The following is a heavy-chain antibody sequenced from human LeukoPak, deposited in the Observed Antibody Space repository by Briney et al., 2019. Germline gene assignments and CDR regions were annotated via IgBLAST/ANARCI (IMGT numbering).Heavy chain of an antibody. J-gene: IGHJ3*02. D-gene: IGHD3-3*01. CDR1: GFTFSSYA. V-gene: IGHV3-23*01. Sequence: RAGGSLRLSCAASGFTFSSYAMSWVRQAPGKGLEWVSSISGSGGSTYYADSVKGQFTISRDNSKNTLYLQMNSLRAEDTAVYYCAKVSGGVVIHDAFDIWGQGTMVTVSS. CDR2: ISGSGGST. CDR3: AKVSGGVVIHDAFDI.